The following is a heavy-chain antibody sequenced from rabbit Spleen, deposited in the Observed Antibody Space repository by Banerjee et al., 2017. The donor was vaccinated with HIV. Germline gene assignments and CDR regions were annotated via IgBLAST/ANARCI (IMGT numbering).Heavy chain of an antibody. J-gene: IGHJ4*01. D-gene: IGHD4-1*01. V-gene: IGHV1S47*01. Sequence: QEQLKETGGGLVQPGGSLTLSCKASGFDFSNYGVSWVRQAPGKGLEWIGYIDPVFGITYYANWVNGRFSISRENAQNTVFLQMTSLTAADTATYFCARDLAGVIGWNFNLWGPGTLVTVS. CDR3: ARDLAGVIGWNFNL. CDR1: GFDFSNYG. CDR2: IDPVFGIT.